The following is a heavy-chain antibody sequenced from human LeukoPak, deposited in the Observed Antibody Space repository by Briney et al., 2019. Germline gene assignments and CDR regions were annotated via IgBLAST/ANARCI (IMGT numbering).Heavy chain of an antibody. D-gene: IGHD6-13*01. Sequence: GGSLRLSCAASGFTFESYSVNWVRQAPGKGLEWVSYISSDSSTIYYADSVRGRFTISRDNAKNSLYLQMNSLRAEDTAVYYCARERAAADDYWGQGTLVTVSS. V-gene: IGHV3-48*01. CDR1: GFTFESYS. CDR2: ISSDSSTI. CDR3: ARERAAADDY. J-gene: IGHJ4*02.